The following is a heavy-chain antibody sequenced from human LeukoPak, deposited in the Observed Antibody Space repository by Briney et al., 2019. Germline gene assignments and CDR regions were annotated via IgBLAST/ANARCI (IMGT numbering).Heavy chain of an antibody. CDR1: GGSISSSSYY. D-gene: IGHD3-22*01. CDR3: ARDHYYDSSGYAPNYYYMDV. V-gene: IGHV4-39*07. J-gene: IGHJ6*03. Sequence: PSETLSLTCTVSGGSISSSSYYCGWIRQPPGKGQEWIGSIYYSGSTYYNPSLKSRVTISVDTSKHQFSLKLSSVTAADTAVYYCARDHYYDSSGYAPNYYYMDVWGKGTTVTVSS. CDR2: IYYSGST.